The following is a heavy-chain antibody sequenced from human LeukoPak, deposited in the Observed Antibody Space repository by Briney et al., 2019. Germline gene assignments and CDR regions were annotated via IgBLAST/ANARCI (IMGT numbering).Heavy chain of an antibody. CDR1: GGTFSSYA. J-gene: IGHJ4*02. Sequence: ASVKVSCKASGGTFSSYAISWVRQAPGQGLEWMGGIIPIFGTANYAQKFQGRVTITADKSTSTAYMELSSLRSEDTAVYYYASQSAGSGPEDYWGQGTLVTVSS. D-gene: IGHD6-19*01. CDR3: ASQSAGSGPEDY. V-gene: IGHV1-69*06. CDR2: IIPIFGTA.